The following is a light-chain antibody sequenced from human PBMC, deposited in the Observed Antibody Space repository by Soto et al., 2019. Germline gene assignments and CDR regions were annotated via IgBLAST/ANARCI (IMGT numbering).Light chain of an antibody. Sequence: QSVLTQPPSASGTPGQRVTISCSGGGSNIGRNYVFWYQQLPGTAPKLLIYSTYQRPSGVPDRFSGSKSGTSASLAISGLRSEDEADYYCAAWDDSLSGVVFGGGTKLTVL. V-gene: IGLV1-47*02. CDR2: STY. CDR3: AAWDDSLSGVV. CDR1: GSNIGRNY. J-gene: IGLJ2*01.